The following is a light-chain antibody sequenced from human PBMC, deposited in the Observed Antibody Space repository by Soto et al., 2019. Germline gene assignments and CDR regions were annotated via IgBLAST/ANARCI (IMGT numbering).Light chain of an antibody. CDR2: GSS. J-gene: IGKJ5*01. CDR3: QQRRSWQVT. V-gene: IGKV3D-20*02. Sequence: DIVLTQSPGTLSLSPGERATLSCRASQTLSPNYLAWCQQKPGHPPRLLIYGSSKRATGIPDRFSGSGSGTNFTLTISSLEPEDFAVYYCQQRRSWQVTFGQGTRLEIK. CDR1: QTLSPNY.